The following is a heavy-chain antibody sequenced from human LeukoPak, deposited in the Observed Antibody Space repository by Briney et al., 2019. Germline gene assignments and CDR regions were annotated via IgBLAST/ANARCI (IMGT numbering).Heavy chain of an antibody. V-gene: IGHV1-8*01. CDR2: MRPGSGNT. CDR1: GYTFTSFD. J-gene: IGHJ6*03. CDR3: ARGYYYYYYMDV. Sequence: VASVEVSCKASGYTFTSFDINWVRQAAGQGLEWMGWMRPGSGNTGYAESFQGRITLTRDTSTNTAFMELSSLTSEDTAVYYCARGYYYYYYMDVWGKGTTVTVSS.